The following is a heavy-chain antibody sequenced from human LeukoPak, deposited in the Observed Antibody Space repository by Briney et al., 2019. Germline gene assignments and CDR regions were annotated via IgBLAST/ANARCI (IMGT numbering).Heavy chain of an antibody. CDR3: AKLQEDSSGWYPFSHGMDV. CDR2: IENDGKRT. J-gene: IGHJ6*02. V-gene: IGHV3-15*04. CDR1: GFTFKKAW. D-gene: IGHD6-19*01. Sequence: GGSLRLSCAASGFTFKKAWMQWVRQAPGKGLEWVGRIENDGKRTDYAAPVKGRFTISRDDSKDMLYLQMNNLKTEDTAVYYCAKLQEDSSGWYPFSHGMDVWGQGTTVTVSS.